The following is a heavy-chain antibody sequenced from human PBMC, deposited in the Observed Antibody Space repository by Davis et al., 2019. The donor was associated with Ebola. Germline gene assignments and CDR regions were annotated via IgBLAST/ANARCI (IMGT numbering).Heavy chain of an antibody. Sequence: GESLKISCAASGFTFSDYYMSWVRQAPGKGLEWVSAISGSGGSTYYADSVKGRFTISRDNSKNTLYLQMNSLRAEDTAVYYCAKDRGYSSSSFDYWGQGTLVTVSS. CDR1: GFTFSDYY. D-gene: IGHD6-6*01. CDR2: ISGSGGST. J-gene: IGHJ4*02. V-gene: IGHV3-23*01. CDR3: AKDRGYSSSSFDY.